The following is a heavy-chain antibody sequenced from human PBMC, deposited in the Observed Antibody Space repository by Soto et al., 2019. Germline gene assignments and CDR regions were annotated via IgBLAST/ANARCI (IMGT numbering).Heavy chain of an antibody. J-gene: IGHJ3*02. CDR1: GGSVSSGSYY. D-gene: IGHD3-10*01. Sequence: QLQLQASGPGLVKPSDTLSLTCTVSGGSVSSGSYYWSWIRQPPGKGLEWIGYIYYSGSTNYNPSLKSRVTISVDTSKSQFSLKLSSVTAADTAVYYCARDSGSGSYYGQEAFDIWGQGTMVTVSS. CDR2: IYYSGST. CDR3: ARDSGSGSYYGQEAFDI. V-gene: IGHV4-61*01.